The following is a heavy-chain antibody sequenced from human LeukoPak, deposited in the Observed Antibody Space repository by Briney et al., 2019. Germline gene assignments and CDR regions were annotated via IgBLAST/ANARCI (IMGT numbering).Heavy chain of an antibody. CDR3: ASARSHSWGYFDWSHFDP. D-gene: IGHD3-9*01. Sequence: SETLSLTCAVSGASVSGSNYYWGWIRQPPGKGLEWIGEIYHSGSTNYNPSLKSRVTISVDKSKNQFSLKLSSVTAADTAVYYCASARSHSWGYFDWSHFDPWGQGTLVTVSS. CDR2: IYHSGST. CDR1: GASVSGSNYY. J-gene: IGHJ5*02. V-gene: IGHV4-39*07.